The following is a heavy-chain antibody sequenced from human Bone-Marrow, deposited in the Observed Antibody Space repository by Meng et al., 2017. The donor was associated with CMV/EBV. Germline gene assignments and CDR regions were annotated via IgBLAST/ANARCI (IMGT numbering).Heavy chain of an antibody. CDR3: ARETTVTPLLFDY. D-gene: IGHD4-17*01. J-gene: IGHJ4*02. Sequence: GGSLRLSCAASGFTFSSYAMSWVRQAPGKGLEWVSAISGSGGSTYYADSVKGRFTISRDNSKNTLYLQVHSLRAEDTAVYYYARETTVTPLLFDYWGQGTLVTVSS. CDR2: ISGSGGST. V-gene: IGHV3-23*01. CDR1: GFTFSSYA.